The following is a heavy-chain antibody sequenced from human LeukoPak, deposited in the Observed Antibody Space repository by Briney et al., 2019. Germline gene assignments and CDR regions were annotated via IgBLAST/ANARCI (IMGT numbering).Heavy chain of an antibody. Sequence: GGSLRLSCAASGFTFSSYALHWVRQAPGKGLEWVSSISSSSSYIYYADSVKGRFTSSRDNAKTSLYLQMNSLRAEDTAVYYCARVGGVVVITNFDYWGQGTLVTVSS. J-gene: IGHJ4*02. CDR2: ISSSSSYI. CDR1: GFTFSSYA. CDR3: ARVGGVVVITNFDY. V-gene: IGHV3-21*01. D-gene: IGHD3-22*01.